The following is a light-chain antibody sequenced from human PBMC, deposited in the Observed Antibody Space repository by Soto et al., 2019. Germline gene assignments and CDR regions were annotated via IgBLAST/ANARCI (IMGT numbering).Light chain of an antibody. CDR3: QQLHNWPPDIT. Sequence: EIVLTQSPVILSLSPGDRDTLSWRASQTVSTYLGWYQQKPGQAPRLLIYDAYNRATGIPARFSGSGSGTDFTLTISRREPEDFAVYYCQQLHNWPPDITFGQRTRLDIK. J-gene: IGKJ5*01. V-gene: IGKV3-11*01. CDR1: QTVSTY. CDR2: DAY.